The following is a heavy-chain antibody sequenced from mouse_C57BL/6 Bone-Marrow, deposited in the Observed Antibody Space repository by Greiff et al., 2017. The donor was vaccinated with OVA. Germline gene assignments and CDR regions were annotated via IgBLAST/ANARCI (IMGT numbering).Heavy chain of an antibody. CDR2: IYPRSGNT. CDR1: GYTFTSYG. V-gene: IGHV1-81*01. J-gene: IGHJ3*01. CDR3: ARRRSSSSFAY. D-gene: IGHD1-1*01. Sequence: QVQLQQSGAELARPGASVKLSCKASGYTFTSYGISWVKQRTGQGLEWIGEIYPRSGNTYYNEKFKGKATLTADNSSSTPYMELRSLTSEDSAVYFCARRRSSSSFAYWGQGTLVTVSA.